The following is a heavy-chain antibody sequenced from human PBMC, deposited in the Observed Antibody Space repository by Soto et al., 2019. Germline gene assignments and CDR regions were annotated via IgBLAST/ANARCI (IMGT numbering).Heavy chain of an antibody. CDR1: GYTFTSYG. Sequence: AASVKVSCKASGYTFTSYGITWVRQAPGQGLEWMGWINAYNGNTNYGQKLQGRVSMTTDTSTSTAYMELRSLRSDDTAVYYCARDSAYYYDSSAAGNFQHWGQGTLVTVSS. CDR3: ARDSAYYYDSSAAGNFQH. V-gene: IGHV1-18*01. D-gene: IGHD3-22*01. J-gene: IGHJ1*01. CDR2: INAYNGNT.